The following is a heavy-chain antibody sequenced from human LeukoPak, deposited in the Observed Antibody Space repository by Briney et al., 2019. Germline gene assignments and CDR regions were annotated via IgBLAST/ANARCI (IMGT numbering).Heavy chain of an antibody. CDR2: ISHSGGTT. V-gene: IGHV3-23*01. D-gene: IGHD3-10*01. CDR1: GFTIENYA. Sequence: PGGSLRLSCAASGFTIENYAMNWVRQPPGKGLEWISTISHSGGTTYYADSVKGRFTISRDNSKNTLYLQMNSLRAEDTAVYYCAKGGLWFGQHNYLDPWGQGTLVTVSS. CDR3: AKGGLWFGQHNYLDP. J-gene: IGHJ5*02.